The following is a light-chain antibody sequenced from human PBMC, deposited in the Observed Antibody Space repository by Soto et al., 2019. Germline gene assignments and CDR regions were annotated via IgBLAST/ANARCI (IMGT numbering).Light chain of an antibody. CDR1: SSDVGGYNY. V-gene: IGLV2-14*01. CDR3: SSYTSSSTPCV. Sequence: QSALTQPASVSGSPGQSITISCTGTSSDVGGYNYVSWYQQHPGKAPKLMISEVSNRPSGVSNRFSGSKSGNKASLTISGLQAEDEADYYCSSYTSSSTPCVFGTGTKLTVL. J-gene: IGLJ1*01. CDR2: EVS.